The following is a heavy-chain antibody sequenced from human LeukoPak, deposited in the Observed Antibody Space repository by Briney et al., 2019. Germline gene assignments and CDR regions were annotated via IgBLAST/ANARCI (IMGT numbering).Heavy chain of an antibody. V-gene: IGHV4-38-2*02. CDR1: GYFISTGYY. Sequence: SETLSLTCTVSGYFISTGYYWGWIRQSPGKGLEWIAIIYHSGNNYYNPSLKSRVTISVDTSKNQFSLKLTSVTAADTAVYYCARGGTWFGELVPPNWFDPWGQGTLVTVSS. CDR2: IYHSGNN. J-gene: IGHJ5*02. D-gene: IGHD3-10*01. CDR3: ARGGTWFGELVPPNWFDP.